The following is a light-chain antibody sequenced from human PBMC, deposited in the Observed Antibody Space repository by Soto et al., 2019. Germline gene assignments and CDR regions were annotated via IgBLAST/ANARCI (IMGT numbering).Light chain of an antibody. CDR2: DDS. J-gene: IGLJ1*01. Sequence: SYELTQPPSVSVAPGQTARITCRGNNLERKSVHWYQQKPGQALVLVVYDDSDRPSGIPERFSGSNSGSPATLTISRVEAGDEADYYCQVWDSTSDHYVFGTGTKVTVL. V-gene: IGLV3-21*02. CDR3: QVWDSTSDHYV. CDR1: NLERKS.